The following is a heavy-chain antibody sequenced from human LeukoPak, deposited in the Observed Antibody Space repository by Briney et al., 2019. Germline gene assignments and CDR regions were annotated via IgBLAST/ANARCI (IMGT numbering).Heavy chain of an antibody. CDR2: ISAYNGNT. V-gene: IGHV1-18*01. D-gene: IGHD2-2*01. Sequence: ASVKLSCTASGYTFTSYGISWVRQPPGQGLEWMGWISAYNGNTNYAQKLQCRVHMTTDTSTSTAYMELRSLRSDDTAVYHCASLVAWSNWFDRRRQGSVVTVCS. CDR3: ASLVAWSNWFDR. J-gene: IGHJ5*02. CDR1: GYTFTSYG.